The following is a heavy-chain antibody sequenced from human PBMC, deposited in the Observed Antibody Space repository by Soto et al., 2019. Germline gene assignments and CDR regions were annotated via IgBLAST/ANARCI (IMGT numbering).Heavy chain of an antibody. CDR2: ISYDGSNK. Sequence: GGSLRLSCAASGFTFSSYGMHWVRQAPGKGLEWVAVISYDGSNKYYADSVKGRFTISRDNSKNTLYLQMNSLRAEDTAVYYCAKDHYYEIYYYYGMDVWGQGTTVTVSS. V-gene: IGHV3-30*18. CDR3: AKDHYYEIYYYYGMDV. J-gene: IGHJ6*02. D-gene: IGHD3-22*01. CDR1: GFTFSSYG.